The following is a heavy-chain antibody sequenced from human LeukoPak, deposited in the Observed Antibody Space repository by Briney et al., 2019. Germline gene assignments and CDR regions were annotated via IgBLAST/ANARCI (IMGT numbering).Heavy chain of an antibody. CDR3: ARDLSGDYFSGY. CDR2: ISSSSSYI. D-gene: IGHD4-17*01. V-gene: IGHV3-21*01. Sequence: GGSLRLSCAASGFTFSSYSMNWVRQAPGKGLEWVSSISSSSSYIYYADSVKGRFTISRDNAKNSLYLQINSLRAEDTAVYYCARDLSGDYFSGYWGQGTLVTVSS. CDR1: GFTFSSYS. J-gene: IGHJ4*02.